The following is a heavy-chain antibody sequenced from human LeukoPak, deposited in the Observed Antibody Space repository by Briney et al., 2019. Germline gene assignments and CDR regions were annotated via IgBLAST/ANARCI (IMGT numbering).Heavy chain of an antibody. CDR2: INHSGST. D-gene: IGHD3-3*01. CDR3: AREIRLRFYHYYYYYMDV. CDR1: GGSFSGHY. V-gene: IGHV4-34*01. J-gene: IGHJ6*03. Sequence: PSETLSLTCAVYGGSFSGHYWSWIRQPPGKGREWIGEINHSGSTNYNPSLKSRVSISVDTSKNQFSLKLSSVTAADTAVYYCAREIRLRFYHYYYYYMDVWGKGTTVTVSS.